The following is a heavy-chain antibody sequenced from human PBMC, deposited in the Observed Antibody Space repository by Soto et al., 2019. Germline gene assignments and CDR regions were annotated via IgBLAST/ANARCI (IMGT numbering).Heavy chain of an antibody. CDR3: AICGTDICYAFDY. CDR1: GFIFSTYW. Sequence: EVQLVESGGGLAKPGGSLRLSCVGSGFIFSTYWMSWVRQAPGKGPEWVANIKQDGSENQYVDSGRGRFTISRDNAKXSVYLQMNSLRREDTAVYYCAICGTDICYAFDYWGQGTLVTVS. CDR2: IKQDGSEN. J-gene: IGHJ4*02. V-gene: IGHV3-7*01. D-gene: IGHD2-15*01.